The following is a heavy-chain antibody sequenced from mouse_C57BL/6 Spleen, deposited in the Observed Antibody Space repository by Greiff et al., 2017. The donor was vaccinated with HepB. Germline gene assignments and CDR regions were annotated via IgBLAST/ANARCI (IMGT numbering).Heavy chain of an antibody. CDR2: INPGSGGT. CDR1: GYAFTNYL. J-gene: IGHJ3*01. CDR3: AREDLTTEFAY. D-gene: IGHD1-1*01. V-gene: IGHV1-54*01. Sequence: QVQLQQSGAELVRPGTSVKVSCKASGYAFTNYLIEWVKQRPGQGLEWIGVINPGSGGTNYNEKFKGKATLTADKSSSTAYMQLSSLTSEDSAVYFCAREDLTTEFAYWGQGTLVTVSA.